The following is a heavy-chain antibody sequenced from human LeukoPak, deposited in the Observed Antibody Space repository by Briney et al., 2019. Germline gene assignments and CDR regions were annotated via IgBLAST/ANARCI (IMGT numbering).Heavy chain of an antibody. Sequence: PSETLYLTCAVYGGSFSGYYWSWIRQPPGKGLEWIGEINHSGSTNYNPSLKSRVTISVDTSKNQFSLKLSSVTAADTAVYYCARKQLDSSGYYYEFSTGAYYFDYWGQGTLVTVSS. CDR1: GGSFSGYY. CDR3: ARKQLDSSGYYYEFSTGAYYFDY. J-gene: IGHJ4*02. CDR2: INHSGST. D-gene: IGHD3-22*01. V-gene: IGHV4-34*01.